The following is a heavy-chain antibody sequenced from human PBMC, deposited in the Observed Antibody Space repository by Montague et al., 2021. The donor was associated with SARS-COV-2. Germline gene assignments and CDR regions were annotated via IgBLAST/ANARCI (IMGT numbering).Heavy chain of an antibody. CDR3: ATTQRPFTNDYYYYGMDV. V-gene: IGHV3-30*04. CDR2: ISYDGSNK. D-gene: IGHD6-25*01. J-gene: IGHJ6*02. CDR1: GFTFSSYA. Sequence: SLRLSCAASGFTFSSYAMHWVRQAPGKGLEWVAVISYDGSNKYYADSVKGRFTISRDNSKNTLYLQMDSLRAEDTAVYYCATTQRPFTNDYYYYGMDVWGQGTTVTVSS.